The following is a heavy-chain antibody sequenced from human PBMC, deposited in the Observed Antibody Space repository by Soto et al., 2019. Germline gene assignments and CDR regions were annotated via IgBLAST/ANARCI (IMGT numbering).Heavy chain of an antibody. D-gene: IGHD6-19*01. CDR3: ARGLITGSHYSGGWYYFDS. Sequence: QVQLQQSGAGLLKPSETLSLTCAVYGESFSGYIWTWIRQTPGKGLQWIGQIKHSGSASYNPTLKSRVTISVHTSSSQFSLELSSVTAAYMAVYYCARGLITGSHYSGGWYYFDSWGQGTQVTVSS. J-gene: IGHJ4*02. CDR1: GESFSGYI. CDR2: IKHSGSA. V-gene: IGHV4-34*01.